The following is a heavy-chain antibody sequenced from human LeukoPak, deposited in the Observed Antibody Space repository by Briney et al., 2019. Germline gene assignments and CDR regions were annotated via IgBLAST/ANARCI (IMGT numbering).Heavy chain of an antibody. Sequence: GRSLRLSCAASGFTFSSYGMHWVRQAPGRGLEWVAVIWYDGSNKYYAHSVKGRLTISRDNSKNTQYLQMNGLGAEDRAVYYCAIDSSDTMVQAFYYYYMDVWGKGTTVTVSS. V-gene: IGHV3-33*01. D-gene: IGHD3-10*01. J-gene: IGHJ6*03. CDR2: IWYDGSNK. CDR1: GFTFSSYG. CDR3: AIDSSDTMVQAFYYYYMDV.